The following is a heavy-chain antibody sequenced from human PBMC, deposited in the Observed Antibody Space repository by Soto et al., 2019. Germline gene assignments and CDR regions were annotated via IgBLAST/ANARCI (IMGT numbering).Heavy chain of an antibody. CDR1: GFTFSSYG. CDR3: AKGLRPYYYGMDV. V-gene: IGHV3-30*18. Sequence: GGSRRLSCTASGFTFSSYGMHWVRQAPGKGLEWVAVISYDGSNKYYADSVKGRFTISRDNSKNTLYLQMNSLRAEDTAVYYCAKGLRPYYYGMDVWGQGTTVTGSS. D-gene: IGHD3-16*01. CDR2: ISYDGSNK. J-gene: IGHJ6*02.